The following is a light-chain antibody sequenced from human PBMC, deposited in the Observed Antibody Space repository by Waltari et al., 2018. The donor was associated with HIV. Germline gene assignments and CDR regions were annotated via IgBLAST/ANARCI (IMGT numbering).Light chain of an antibody. CDR1: SGDVGGFDY. V-gene: IGLV2-8*01. J-gene: IGLJ2*01. Sequence: QSALTQPPSASGSPGQSVTISCTGTSGDVGGFDYVSWYQQHPGKAPKLMISEVNQRPSGVPDRFSGSRSGNTASLTVSGLQAEDEAHYYCSSYAGRNTLLFGGGTKLTVL. CDR2: EVN. CDR3: SSYAGRNTLL.